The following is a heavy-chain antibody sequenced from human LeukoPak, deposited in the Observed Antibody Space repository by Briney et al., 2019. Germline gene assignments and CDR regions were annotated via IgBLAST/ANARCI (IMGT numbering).Heavy chain of an antibody. CDR3: ARRDYYDSNGYYPSYYNYMDV. Sequence: PGRSLRLSCAASGFTFSSYAMHWVRQAPGKGLEWVAVISYDGSNKYYADSVKGRFTISRDNSKNTLYLQMNSLRAEDTAVYYFARRDYYDSNGYYPSYYNYMDVWGKGTTVTVSS. D-gene: IGHD3-22*01. J-gene: IGHJ6*03. CDR2: ISYDGSNK. CDR1: GFTFSSYA. V-gene: IGHV3-30*04.